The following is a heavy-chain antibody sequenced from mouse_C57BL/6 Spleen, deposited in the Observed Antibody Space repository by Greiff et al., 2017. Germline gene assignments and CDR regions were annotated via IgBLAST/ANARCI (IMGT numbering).Heavy chain of an antibody. CDR3: ARSGDSGWYFDV. Sequence: QVQLKQSGAELVKPGASVKISCKASGYAFSSYWMNWVKQRPGKGLEWIGQIYPGDGDTNYNGKFKGKATLTADKSSSTAYMQLSRLTSEDSAVYFCARSGDSGWYFDVWGTGTTVTVSS. CDR2: IYPGDGDT. J-gene: IGHJ1*03. CDR1: GYAFSSYW. V-gene: IGHV1-80*01. D-gene: IGHD3-1*01.